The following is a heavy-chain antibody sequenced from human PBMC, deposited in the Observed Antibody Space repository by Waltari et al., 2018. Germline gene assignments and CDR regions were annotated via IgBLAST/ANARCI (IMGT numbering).Heavy chain of an antibody. CDR3: TRAAHGYGDWS. CDR1: GFPFRFSA. CDR2: IMGGVDNT. D-gene: IGHD2-21*02. J-gene: IGHJ5*01. Sequence: EVHLLESGGDLVQPGGSLSPSCAVAGFPFRFSAMSWVRQAPGTGLECVAAIMGGVDNTFYLDSVKGRFTISRDISTNTLFLEMSSLRVEDTALYYCTRAAHGYGDWSWGHGTLVTVSS. V-gene: IGHV3-23*01.